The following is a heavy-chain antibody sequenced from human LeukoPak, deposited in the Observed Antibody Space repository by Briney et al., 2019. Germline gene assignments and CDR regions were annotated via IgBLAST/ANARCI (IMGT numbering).Heavy chain of an antibody. V-gene: IGHV3-48*01. Sequence: PGGSLRLSCAASGFTFSSYSMNGVRQAPGKGLEWVSYISSSSSTIYYADSVKGRFTISRDNAKNSLYLQMNSLRAEDTAVYYCARVAGDCRGCTQRRVAAFDIWGQGTMVTVSS. CDR2: ISSSSSTI. CDR1: GFTFSSYS. D-gene: IGHD2-21*01. J-gene: IGHJ3*02. CDR3: ARVAGDCRGCTQRRVAAFDI.